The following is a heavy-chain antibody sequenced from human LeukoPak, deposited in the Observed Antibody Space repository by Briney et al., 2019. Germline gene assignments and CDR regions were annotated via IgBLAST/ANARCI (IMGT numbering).Heavy chain of an antibody. J-gene: IGHJ4*02. CDR3: AREVVRGWIGY. CDR1: GGSISSYY. Sequence: NPSETLSLTCTVSGGSISSYYWSWIRQPPGKGLEWIGYIYYSGSTNYNPSLKSRVTISVDTSKNQFSLKLSSVTAADTAVYYCAREVVRGWIGYWGQGTLVTVSS. CDR2: IYYSGST. D-gene: IGHD6-19*01. V-gene: IGHV4-59*12.